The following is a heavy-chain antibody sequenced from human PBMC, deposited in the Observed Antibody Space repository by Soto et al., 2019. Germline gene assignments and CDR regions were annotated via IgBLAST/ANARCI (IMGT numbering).Heavy chain of an antibody. J-gene: IGHJ4*02. CDR1: EFTFGNSW. Sequence: EVQLVDSGGGLVQPGGSLRLSCAASEFTFGNSWMTWVRQAPGKGLEWVANIKEDGSEIYYVDSVKGRFTISRDNAKNSLYLQMNTLRADDTAVYYCARGWASLDYWGQGTLVTVSS. CDR3: ARGWASLDY. CDR2: IKEDGSEI. V-gene: IGHV3-7*01.